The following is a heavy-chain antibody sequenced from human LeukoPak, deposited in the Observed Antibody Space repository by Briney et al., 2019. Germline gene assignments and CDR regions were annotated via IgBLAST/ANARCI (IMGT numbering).Heavy chain of an antibody. CDR3: ARDRSSSWPYGMDE. CDR1: GFTFSSYS. V-gene: IGHV3-9*01. Sequence: PGGSLRLSCAASGFTFSSYSMNWVRQAPGKGLEWVSGISWNGGFIGYADSVKGRFTVSRDNAKNSVYLQMTSLRVEDTAFYYCARDRSSSWPYGMDEWGPGTAGTVSS. D-gene: IGHD6-13*01. CDR2: ISWNGGFI. J-gene: IGHJ6*02.